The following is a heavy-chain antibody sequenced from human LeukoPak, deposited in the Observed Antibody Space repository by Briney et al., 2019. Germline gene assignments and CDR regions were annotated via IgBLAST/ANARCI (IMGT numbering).Heavy chain of an antibody. D-gene: IGHD7-27*01. Sequence: GGSLRLSCAASGFTFGAYYMSWIRQAPGKGLEWVSYISGSGSYTSYADSVKGRFTISRDNAKNSLYLQMNSLRAEDTAVYYCARAPPFLTSKKNWGSGGYFDYWGQGTLVTVSS. J-gene: IGHJ4*02. V-gene: IGHV3-11*06. CDR1: GFTFGAYY. CDR3: ARAPPFLTSKKNWGSGGYFDY. CDR2: ISGSGSYT.